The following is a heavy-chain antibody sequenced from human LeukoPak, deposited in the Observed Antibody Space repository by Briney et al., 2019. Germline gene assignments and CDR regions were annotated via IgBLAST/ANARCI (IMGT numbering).Heavy chain of an antibody. J-gene: IGHJ6*03. CDR3: AKDRCSNGIGCYYYYMEV. Sequence: GGSLRLSCAASEFSVGSNYMTWVRQAPGKGLEWVAYIQYDRTNEQYAHSVKGRFRISRDNSNNILYLQMNSLRTEDTAVYYCAKDRCSNGIGCYYYYMEVWGKGTTVTISS. CDR1: EFSVGSNY. V-gene: IGHV3-30*02. D-gene: IGHD2-8*01. CDR2: IQYDRTNE.